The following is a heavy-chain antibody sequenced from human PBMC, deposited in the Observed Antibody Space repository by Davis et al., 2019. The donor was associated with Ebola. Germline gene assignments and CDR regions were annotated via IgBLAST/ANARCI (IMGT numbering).Heavy chain of an antibody. D-gene: IGHD4-17*01. CDR1: GFNFSKHH. CDR2: ISGSGGST. Sequence: GESLKISCEASGFNFSKHHMDWVRQAPGKGLEWVSAISGSGGSTYYADSVKGRFTISRDNSKNTLYLQMNSLRAEDTAVYYCAKEPGDYYFDYWGQGTLVTVSS. J-gene: IGHJ4*02. V-gene: IGHV3-23*01. CDR3: AKEPGDYYFDY.